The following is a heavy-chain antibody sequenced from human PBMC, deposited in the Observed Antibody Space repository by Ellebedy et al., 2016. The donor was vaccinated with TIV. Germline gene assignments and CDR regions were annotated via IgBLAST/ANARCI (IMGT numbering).Heavy chain of an antibody. V-gene: IGHV4-59*01. CDR3: ARDYGSWFDP. CDR1: GGSISSYY. CDR2: IYYSGST. D-gene: IGHD3-10*01. J-gene: IGHJ5*02. Sequence: MPSETLSLTCTVSGGSISSYYWSWIRQPPGKGLEWIGYIYYSGSTNYNPSLKSRVTISVDTSKNQFSLKLSSVTAADTAVYYCARDYGSWFDPWGQGTLVTVSS.